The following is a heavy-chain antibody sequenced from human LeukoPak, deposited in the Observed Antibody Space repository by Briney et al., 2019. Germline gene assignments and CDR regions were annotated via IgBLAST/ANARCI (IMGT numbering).Heavy chain of an antibody. D-gene: IGHD1-14*01. CDR3: ARDLEPG. Sequence: GGSLRLSCAASGFTFSSYGMHWVRQAPGKGLEWVAVISYDGSNKYYADSVKGRFTISRDNSKNTLYLQMNNLRAEDTATYYCARDLEPGWGPGTLVTVSS. CDR1: GFTFSSYG. J-gene: IGHJ4*02. V-gene: IGHV3-30*03. CDR2: ISYDGSNK.